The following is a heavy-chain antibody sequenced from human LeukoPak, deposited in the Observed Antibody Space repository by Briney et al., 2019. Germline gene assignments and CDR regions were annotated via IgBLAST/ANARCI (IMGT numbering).Heavy chain of an antibody. CDR1: GGSISSSNW. CDR2: IYHSGST. D-gene: IGHD2-21*02. V-gene: IGHV4-4*02. Sequence: SGTLSLTCAVSGGSISSSNWWSWVRQPPGKGLEWIGEIYHSGSTNYNTSLKSRVTISVDKSKNQFSLNLSSVTAADSALYYCASKIYGDPYYFDCWGQGTLVTVSS. J-gene: IGHJ4*02. CDR3: ASKIYGDPYYFDC.